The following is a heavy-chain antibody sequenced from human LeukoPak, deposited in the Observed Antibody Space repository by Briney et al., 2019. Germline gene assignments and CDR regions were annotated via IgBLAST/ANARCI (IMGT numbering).Heavy chain of an antibody. J-gene: IGHJ4*02. Sequence: GESLRLSCVISGFTVTSNYMSWVRQAPGKGLEWVSVIYAGGSTYYGDSVKGRFTISRDNSKNTLHLQMNSLRPEDTAVYYCARGGGAYCGGDCYRNFDYWGQGALVTVAS. CDR1: GFTVTSNY. V-gene: IGHV3-66*02. D-gene: IGHD2-21*02. CDR3: ARGGGAYCGGDCYRNFDY. CDR2: IYAGGST.